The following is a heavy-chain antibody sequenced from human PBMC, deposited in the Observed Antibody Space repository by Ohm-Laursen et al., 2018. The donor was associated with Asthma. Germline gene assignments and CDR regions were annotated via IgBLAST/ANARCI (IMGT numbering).Heavy chain of an antibody. J-gene: IGHJ4*02. D-gene: IGHD6-19*01. CDR1: GFTFSSYA. V-gene: IGHV3-21*01. CDR2: ISTASSFI. Sequence: GSLRLSCAASGFTFSSYAMSWVRQAPGKGLEWVASISTASSFIYYADSVRGRFTTSRDNAKNSVYLQMNSLRAEDTAVYYCARVLGGWYGFSDYWGQGTLVTVSS. CDR3: ARVLGGWYGFSDY.